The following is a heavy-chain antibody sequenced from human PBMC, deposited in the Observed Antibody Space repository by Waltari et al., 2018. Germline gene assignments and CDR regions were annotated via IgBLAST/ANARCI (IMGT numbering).Heavy chain of an antibody. J-gene: IGHJ4*02. CDR3: AKGFDRASFDS. Sequence: EVQLLESGGGLVQPGGSLRLSCAASGFFFSSYTMNWVRQAPGKGLELVASFHGGGDTDYADSVRGRFIISRDKSKNMLYLQRNSLRPEDTAVYYCAKGFDRASFDSWGQGALVTVSS. D-gene: IGHD3-22*01. V-gene: IGHV3-23*03. CDR2: SFHGGGDT. CDR1: GFFFSSYT.